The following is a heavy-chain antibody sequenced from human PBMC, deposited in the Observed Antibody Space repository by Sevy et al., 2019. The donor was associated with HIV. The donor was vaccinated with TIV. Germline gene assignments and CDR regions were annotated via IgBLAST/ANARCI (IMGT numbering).Heavy chain of an antibody. Sequence: ASVKVSCKASGYTFTSYGINWVRQAPGQGLEWMGWISAYSGNTNYAQNLQGRVTMTTDTFTSTAYMELRSLTSDDTAVYYCARDQYDSNGYYYSYYGMDVWGQGTTVTVSS. V-gene: IGHV1-18*01. J-gene: IGHJ6*02. D-gene: IGHD3-22*01. CDR2: ISAYSGNT. CDR1: GYTFTSYG. CDR3: ARDQYDSNGYYYSYYGMDV.